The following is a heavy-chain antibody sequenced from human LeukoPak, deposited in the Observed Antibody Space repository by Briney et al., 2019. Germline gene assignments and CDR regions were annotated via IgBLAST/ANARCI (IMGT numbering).Heavy chain of an antibody. J-gene: IGHJ4*02. CDR1: GGSISSSSYY. D-gene: IGHD1-7*01. V-gene: IGHV4-39*07. CDR2: IYYSGST. CDR3: SSLGWNYRLWEFDY. Sequence: PSETLSLTCTVSGGSISSSSYYWGWIRQPPGKGLEWIGSIYYSGSTYYNPSLKSRVTISVDTSKNQFSLKLSSVTAADTAVYYCSSLGWNYRLWEFDYWGQGTLVTVSS.